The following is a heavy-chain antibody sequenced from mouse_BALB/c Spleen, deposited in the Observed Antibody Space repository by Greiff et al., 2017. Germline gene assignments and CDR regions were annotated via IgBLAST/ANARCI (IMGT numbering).Heavy chain of an antibody. CDR1: GFTFSSFG. V-gene: IGHV5-17*02. Sequence: EVQVVESGGGLVQPGGSRKLSCAASGFTFSSFGMHWVRQAPEKGLEWVAYISSGSSTIYYADTVKGRFTISRDNPKNTLFLQMTSLRSEDTAMYYCARSARYDYDYAMDYWGQGTSVTVSS. J-gene: IGHJ4*01. CDR2: ISSGSSTI. D-gene: IGHD2-4*01. CDR3: ARSARYDYDYAMDY.